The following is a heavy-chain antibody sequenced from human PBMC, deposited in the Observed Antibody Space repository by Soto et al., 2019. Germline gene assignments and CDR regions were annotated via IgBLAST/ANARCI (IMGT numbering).Heavy chain of an antibody. J-gene: IGHJ4*02. V-gene: IGHV4-39*01. CDR2: IYYSGST. D-gene: IGHD6-13*01. CDR3: ARTVPFDSWCFDY. CDR1: GGSISRSSYY. Sequence: PSEALSVTCTGSGGSISRSSYYGGWIRQPPGKGLEWIGSIYYSGSTYYNPSLKSRVTISVDTSKNQFSLKLSSVTAADTAVYYCARTVPFDSWCFDYWGQGTLVTVS.